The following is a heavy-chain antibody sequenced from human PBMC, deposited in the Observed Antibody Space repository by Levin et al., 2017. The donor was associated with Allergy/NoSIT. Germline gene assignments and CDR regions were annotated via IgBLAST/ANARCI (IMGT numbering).Heavy chain of an antibody. J-gene: IGHJ4*02. CDR1: GYSFSDYW. CDR2: IYPDTSET. V-gene: IGHV5-51*01. Sequence: KVSCEGFGYSFSDYWIGWVRQMPGKGLQWVGIIYPDTSETRYSPSFQGQVTISADKSLNTVYLQWNSLKASDTAMYFCARPPGDSNGYQGDHWGRGTLVTVSS. D-gene: IGHD3-22*01. CDR3: ARPPGDSNGYQGDH.